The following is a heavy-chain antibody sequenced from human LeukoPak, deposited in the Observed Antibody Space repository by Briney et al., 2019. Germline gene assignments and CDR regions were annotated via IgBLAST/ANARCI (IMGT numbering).Heavy chain of an antibody. D-gene: IGHD3-22*01. Sequence: GGSLRLSCAASGFTFSSYDMHWVRQATGKGLEWVSAIGTAGDTYYPGSVKGRFTISRENAKNSLYLQMNSLRAGDTAVHYCARGSRDYYDSSGYDYWGQGTLVTVSS. V-gene: IGHV3-13*01. J-gene: IGHJ4*02. CDR3: ARGSRDYYDSSGYDY. CDR2: IGTAGDT. CDR1: GFTFSSYD.